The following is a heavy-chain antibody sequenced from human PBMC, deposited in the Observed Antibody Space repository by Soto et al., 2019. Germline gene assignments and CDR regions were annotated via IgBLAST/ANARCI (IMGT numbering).Heavy chain of an antibody. Sequence: LRLSCAASGFTFSSYTMNWVRQAPGRGLEWVSSIGTSSSYIYYADSVKGRFTISRDNAKNSLFLQMNSLRADDTAVYYCARDSVRDYLYYYYGMDVWGQETTVTVSS. CDR3: ARDSVRDYLYYYYGMDV. CDR1: GFTFSSYT. J-gene: IGHJ6*02. D-gene: IGHD4-17*01. V-gene: IGHV3-21*01. CDR2: IGTSSSYI.